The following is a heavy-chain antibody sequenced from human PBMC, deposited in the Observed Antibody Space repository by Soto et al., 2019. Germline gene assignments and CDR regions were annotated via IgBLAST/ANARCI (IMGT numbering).Heavy chain of an antibody. V-gene: IGHV4-31*03. D-gene: IGHD7-27*01. Sequence: QVQLQESGPGLVRPSQTLSLTCTVSGGSVTSGGYYWSWIRHCPGKGLEGIGYIYSSGDTYYNPSLNSRVATSVDTSKNQFSLQLTSVTVADTAIYYCTRAWGPPVTHGYDSWGQGILVTVSS. CDR2: IYSSGDT. CDR3: TRAWGPPVTHGYDS. CDR1: GGSVTSGGYY. J-gene: IGHJ5*01.